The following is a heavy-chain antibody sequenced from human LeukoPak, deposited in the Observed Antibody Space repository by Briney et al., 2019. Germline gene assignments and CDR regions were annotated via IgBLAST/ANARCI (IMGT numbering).Heavy chain of an antibody. Sequence: PSQTLSLTCTVSGGSISSGSYYWSWIRQPAGKGLEWIGRIYTSGSTNYNPSLKSRVTISVDTSKNQFSLKLSSVTAADTAVYYCAREGNSGYSGYTPTENGDYWGQGTLVTVSS. D-gene: IGHD5-12*01. CDR1: GGSISSGSYY. CDR2: IYTSGST. J-gene: IGHJ4*02. CDR3: AREGNSGYSGYTPTENGDY. V-gene: IGHV4-61*02.